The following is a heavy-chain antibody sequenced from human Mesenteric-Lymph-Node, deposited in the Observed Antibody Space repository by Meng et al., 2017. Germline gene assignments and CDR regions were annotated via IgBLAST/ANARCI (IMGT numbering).Heavy chain of an antibody. D-gene: IGHD4-23*01. CDR2: IYHSGST. V-gene: IGHV4-38-2*01. Sequence: SETLSLTCAVSGYSISSGYYWGWIRQPPGKGLEWIGSIYHSGSTYYNPSLKSRVTISVDTSKNQFSLKLSSVTAADTAVYYCASTTVVTPVFTVGAEYFQHWGQGILVTVSS. CDR1: GYSISSGYY. CDR3: ASTTVVTPVFTVGAEYFQH. J-gene: IGHJ1*01.